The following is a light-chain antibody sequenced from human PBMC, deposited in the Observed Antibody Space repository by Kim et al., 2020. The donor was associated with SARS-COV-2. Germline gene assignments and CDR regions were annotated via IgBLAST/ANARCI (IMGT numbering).Light chain of an antibody. J-gene: IGLJ2*01. Sequence: GTRVTVSCSGSSSNSGSSTENGCQQLPETAPKPLIFSNNQRPSGVPDRFSGSESGTSASLAISGLQSEDEADYYCAAWDDSLNGVVFGGGTQLTVL. CDR3: AAWDDSLNGVV. V-gene: IGLV1-44*01. CDR1: SSNSGSST. CDR2: SNN.